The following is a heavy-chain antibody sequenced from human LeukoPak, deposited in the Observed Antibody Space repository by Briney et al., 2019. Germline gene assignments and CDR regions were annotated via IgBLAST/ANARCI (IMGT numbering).Heavy chain of an antibody. CDR1: GYTFTDYY. J-gene: IGHJ5*02. V-gene: IGHV1-2*02. Sequence: ASVKVSCKASGYTFTDYYIHWVRQAPGQGLEWMAWINPNSGGTSYAPKFQGRVTMTRDTSISTAYMELSSLRSDDTALYYCARDLSTTFSNSFDPWGQGTLVTVSS. D-gene: IGHD3-9*01. CDR2: INPNSGGT. CDR3: ARDLSTTFSNSFDP.